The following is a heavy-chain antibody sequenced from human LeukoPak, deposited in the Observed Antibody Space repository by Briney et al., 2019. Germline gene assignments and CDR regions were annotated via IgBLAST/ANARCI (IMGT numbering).Heavy chain of an antibody. CDR3: AKDPIAVAGNNYYGMDV. Sequence: PGGSLRLSCAASGFTFSSYGMYWVRQAPGKGLEWVAVISSDGSNKYYADSVKGRFTISRDNSKNTLHLQMNSLRAEDTAVYYCAKDPIAVAGNNYYGMDVWGQGTTVSVCS. J-gene: IGHJ6*02. CDR2: ISSDGSNK. D-gene: IGHD6-19*01. CDR1: GFTFSSYG. V-gene: IGHV3-30*18.